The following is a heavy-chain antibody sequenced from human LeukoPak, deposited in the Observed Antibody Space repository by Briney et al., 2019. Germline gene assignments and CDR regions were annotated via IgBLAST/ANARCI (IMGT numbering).Heavy chain of an antibody. D-gene: IGHD6-19*01. V-gene: IGHV4-39*01. CDR3: ARHDLKYSSGWPPSR. CDR2: IYYSGST. J-gene: IGHJ4*02. CDR1: GGSISSSSYY. Sequence: SETLSLTCTVSGGSISSSSYYWGWIRQPPGKGLEWIGSIYYSGSTYYNPSLKSRVTISVDTSKNQFSLKLSSVAAADTAVYYCARHDLKYSSGWPPSRWGQGTLVTVSS.